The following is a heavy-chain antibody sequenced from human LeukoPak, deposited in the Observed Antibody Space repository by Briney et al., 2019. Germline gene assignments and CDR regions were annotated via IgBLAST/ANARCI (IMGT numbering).Heavy chain of an antibody. V-gene: IGHV4-39*01. J-gene: IGHJ3*02. D-gene: IGHD1-14*01. CDR3: VSEPPGKTKNFEI. CDR1: GGSITSGPYF. Sequence: SETLSLTCTVSGGSITSGPYFCGWIRQPPGKGLEYVGAIFYIGITYYNPSLKSRAAISVATSKNQFSLTLTSVTTVHTDVYFCVSEPPGKTKNFEIWGQGKMVTVS. CDR2: IFYIGIT.